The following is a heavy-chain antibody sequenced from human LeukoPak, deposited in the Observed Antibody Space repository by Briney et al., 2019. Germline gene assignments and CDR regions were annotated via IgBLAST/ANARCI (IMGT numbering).Heavy chain of an antibody. J-gene: IGHJ4*02. Sequence: SVKVSCKASGGTFSSYAISWVRQAPGQGLEWMGGIIPIFGTANYAQKFQGRVTITADKSTSTAYMELSSLRSEDTAVYYCAKDVAGMATPSFDYWGQGTLVTVSS. CDR1: GGTFSSYA. CDR3: AKDVAGMATPSFDY. CDR2: IIPIFGTA. D-gene: IGHD5-24*01. V-gene: IGHV1-69*06.